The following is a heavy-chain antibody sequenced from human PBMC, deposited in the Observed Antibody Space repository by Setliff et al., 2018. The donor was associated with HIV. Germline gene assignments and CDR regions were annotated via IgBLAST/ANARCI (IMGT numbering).Heavy chain of an antibody. CDR1: GGSFSGYY. CDR3: ARGYGHIVEVIASDAFDI. J-gene: IGHJ3*02. Sequence: PSETLSLTCAVYGGSFSGYYWSWIRQPPGKGLEWIGEINHSGSTNYNPSLKSRVTISVDTSKNQFSLKLSSVTAADTAVYYCARGYGHIVEVIASDAFDIWGQGIMVTVSS. CDR2: INHSGST. D-gene: IGHD2-21*01. V-gene: IGHV4-34*01.